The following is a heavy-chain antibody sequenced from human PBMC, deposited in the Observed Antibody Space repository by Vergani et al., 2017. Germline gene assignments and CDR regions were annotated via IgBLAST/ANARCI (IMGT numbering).Heavy chain of an antibody. J-gene: IGHJ3*01. CDR2: IRPYTGHT. D-gene: IGHD2-8*02. CDR3: ARVAPSNSEVTPTGFDV. CDR1: GYTFTSYG. V-gene: IGHV1-18*04. Sequence: QVQLVQSGAEVKKPGASVKVSCKASGYTFTSYGISWVRQAPGKGLEWMAWIRPYTGHTIYAQKFQDRVTMTADTSTNTAYMELRSLRSDDTAVYFCARVAPSNSEVTPTGFDVWGQGTMVTVSS.